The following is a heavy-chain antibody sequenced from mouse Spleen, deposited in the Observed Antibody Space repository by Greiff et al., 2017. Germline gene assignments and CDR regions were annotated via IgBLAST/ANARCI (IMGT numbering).Heavy chain of an antibody. CDR2: ISYDGSN. J-gene: IGHJ2*01. D-gene: IGHD4-1*01. V-gene: IGHV3-6*01. CDR1: GYSITSGYY. Sequence: EVQLLQSGPGLVKPSPSLSLTCSVTGYSITSGYYCYWIRQFPGNHLEWMSYISYDGSNNYNPSLKNRTSITRDTSNNQFFLQLNSVTTEDTATYYCARGTGTFDYWGQGTTLTVSS. CDR3: ARGTGTFDY.